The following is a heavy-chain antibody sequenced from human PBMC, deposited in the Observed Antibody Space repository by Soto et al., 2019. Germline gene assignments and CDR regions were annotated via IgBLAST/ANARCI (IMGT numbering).Heavy chain of an antibody. CDR1: GFTFSDYW. D-gene: IGHD5-18*01. J-gene: IGHJ4*02. CDR2: INDDASST. Sequence: EVQLVESGGGLVQPGGSLRLSCAASGFTFSDYWIHWVRQAPGKGLVWVSRINDDASSTGYADSVKGRFSISRDNAKNTLYLQMNSLRDEDTAVYYCTREYNYGLDSWGQGTLVTVSS. V-gene: IGHV3-74*01. CDR3: TREYNYGLDS.